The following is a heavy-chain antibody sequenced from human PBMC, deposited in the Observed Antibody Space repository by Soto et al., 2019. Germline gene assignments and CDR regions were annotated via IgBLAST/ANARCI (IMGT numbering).Heavy chain of an antibody. CDR1: GYSFTSYD. D-gene: IGHD3-16*01. J-gene: IGHJ4*02. CDR2: MNPNSGDT. Sequence: QVQLVQSGAEVKKPGASVKVSCKASGYSFTSYDINWVRQATGQGLEWMGWMNPNSGDTGYVQKFQGRVTMTRDPSLGTDYMELSSLGSEATAVFFCVRGPGGTGSHFGYWGQGTLVTVSS. CDR3: VRGPGGTGSHFGY. V-gene: IGHV1-8*01.